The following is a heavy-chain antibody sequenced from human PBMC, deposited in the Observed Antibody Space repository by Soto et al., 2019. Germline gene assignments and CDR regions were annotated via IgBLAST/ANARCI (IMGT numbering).Heavy chain of an antibody. CDR1: GFTFSSYA. CDR2: ISYDGSNK. Sequence: QVQLVESGGGVVQPGRSLRLSCAASGFTFSSYAMHWVRQAPGKGLEWVAVISYDGSNKYYADSVKGRFTISRDNSKNTLYLQMNSLRAEDTAVYYCARDTPTIFGVVTNAFDIWGQGTMGTVSS. V-gene: IGHV3-30-3*01. J-gene: IGHJ3*02. D-gene: IGHD3-3*01. CDR3: ARDTPTIFGVVTNAFDI.